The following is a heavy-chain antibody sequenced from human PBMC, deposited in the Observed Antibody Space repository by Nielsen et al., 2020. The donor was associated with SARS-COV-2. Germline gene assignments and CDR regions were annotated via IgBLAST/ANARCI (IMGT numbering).Heavy chain of an antibody. CDR2: ISWNSGSI. D-gene: IGHD6-6*01. CDR3: AKDMGFGSSDDYYYGMDV. CDR1: GFTFSNYW. J-gene: IGHJ6*02. V-gene: IGHV3-9*01. Sequence: SLKISCAASGFTFSNYWMHWVRQAPGKGLEWVSGISWNSGSIGYADSVKGRFTISRDNAKNSLYLQMNSLRAEDTALYYCAKDMGFGSSDDYYYGMDVWGQGTTVTVSS.